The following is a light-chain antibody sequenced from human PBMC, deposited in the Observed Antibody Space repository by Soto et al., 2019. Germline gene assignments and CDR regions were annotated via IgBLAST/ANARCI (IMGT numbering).Light chain of an antibody. CDR3: NSYSGTNNYV. J-gene: IGLJ1*01. CDR2: EVN. Sequence: QSVLTQPASVSGSPGQSITISCTGTSSDIGSYNRVSWYQQPPGTAPKLIIYEVNNRPSGVPDRFSGSKSGNTASLTISGLQAEDEADYYCNSYSGTNNYVFGTGTKVTVL. CDR1: SSDIGSYNR. V-gene: IGLV2-18*02.